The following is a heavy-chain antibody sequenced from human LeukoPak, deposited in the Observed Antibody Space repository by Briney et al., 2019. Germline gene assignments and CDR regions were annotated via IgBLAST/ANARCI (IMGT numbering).Heavy chain of an antibody. CDR2: ISSSGSTI. D-gene: IGHD2-2*02. CDR3: ARRRYCSSTSCYTSVQSYYYYGMDV. V-gene: IGHV3-11*01. J-gene: IGHJ6*02. CDR1: GFTFSDYY. Sequence: PGGSLSLSCAASGFTFSDYYMRWIRQAPGNGLEWVSYISSSGSTIYYAASEKGRSTSASDNAKNSLYLQMNTLRAEDTAVYYCARRRYCSSTSCYTSVQSYYYYGMDVWGQGTTVTVSS.